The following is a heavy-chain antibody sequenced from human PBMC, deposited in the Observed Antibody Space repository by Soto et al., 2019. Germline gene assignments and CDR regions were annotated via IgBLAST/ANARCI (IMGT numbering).Heavy chain of an antibody. CDR1: GFTFSSHA. Sequence: EVQLLESGGGLVQPGGSLRLSCAASGFTFSSHAMSWVRQAPGKGLEWVSGINAGDGRTFYADSVKGRFTISRDDPKNTLYLQVNSLRGEDSAVYYCAKAHISAWYLDYWGQGTLVTVSS. J-gene: IGHJ4*02. V-gene: IGHV3-23*01. CDR3: AKAHISAWYLDY. CDR2: INAGDGRT. D-gene: IGHD6-19*01.